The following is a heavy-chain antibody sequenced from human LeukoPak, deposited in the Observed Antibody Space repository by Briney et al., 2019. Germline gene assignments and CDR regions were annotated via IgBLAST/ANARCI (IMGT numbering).Heavy chain of an antibody. CDR2: IITILGIA. Sequence: ASVTVSSKAAGGTFISYTSSWVRQARGQGGEWMGRIITILGIASYEQKFPGRLTTTADKSTSTAYTELTSLRSEDTAVYYCARGDFIGSAGYWGQGTLVTVSP. J-gene: IGHJ4*02. V-gene: IGHV1-69*02. CDR3: ARGDFIGSAGY. D-gene: IGHD1-26*01. CDR1: GGTFISYT.